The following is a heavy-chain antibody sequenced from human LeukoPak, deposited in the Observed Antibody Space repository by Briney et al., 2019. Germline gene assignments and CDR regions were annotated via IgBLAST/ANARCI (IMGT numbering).Heavy chain of an antibody. CDR3: ATGAYYDILTGYYHY. V-gene: IGHV1-8*01. CDR2: MNPSSGNI. D-gene: IGHD3-9*01. J-gene: IGHJ4*02. Sequence: ASVKVSCKASGYTFTSYDINWVRQATGQGLEWMGWMNPSSGNIGYAQKFQGRVTMTRNTSISTAYMELSSLRSEDTAVYYCATGAYYDILTGYYHYWGQGTLVTVSS. CDR1: GYTFTSYD.